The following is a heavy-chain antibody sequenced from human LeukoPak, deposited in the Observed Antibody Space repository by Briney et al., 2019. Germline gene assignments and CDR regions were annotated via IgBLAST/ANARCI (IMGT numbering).Heavy chain of an antibody. CDR1: GFTFSSYW. J-gene: IGHJ4*02. V-gene: IGHV3-7*01. CDR3: ARLDSSSWYDLLYFAY. CDR2: IKQDGSEK. Sequence: GGSLRLSCAASGFTFSSYWMSWVRQAPGKGLEWVANIKQDGSEKYYVDSVKGRFTISRDNAKNSLYLQMNRLRAEDTAVYYCARLDSSSWYDLLYFAYWGQGTLVTVSS. D-gene: IGHD6-13*01.